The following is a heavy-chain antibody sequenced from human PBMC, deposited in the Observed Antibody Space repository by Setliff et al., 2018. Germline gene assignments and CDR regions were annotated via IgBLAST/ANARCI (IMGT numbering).Heavy chain of an antibody. CDR3: AKQGDLAFDY. Sequence: ASVKVSCKASGYTFTGYFIHWVRQAPGQGLEWVGWIDPKSGRTKYAVKFQGKVTMTRDTSSSTIYMEVNSLTSDDTAVYFCAKQGDLAFDYWGQGTQVTVSS. CDR1: GYTFTGYF. CDR2: IDPKSGRT. V-gene: IGHV1-2*02. J-gene: IGHJ4*02. D-gene: IGHD3-16*01.